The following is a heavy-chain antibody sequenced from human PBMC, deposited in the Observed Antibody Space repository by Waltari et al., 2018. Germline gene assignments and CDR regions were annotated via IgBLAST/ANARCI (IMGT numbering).Heavy chain of an antibody. V-gene: IGHV4-34*01. Sequence: QVQLQQWGAGLLKPSETLSLTCAVYGGSFSGYYWRWIRQPPGKGLEWIGEINHSGSTNYNPSLKSRVTISVDTSKNQFSLKLSSVTAADTAVYYCARGESDSSGYWWGYYFDYWGQGTLVTVSS. CDR2: INHSGST. CDR3: ARGESDSSGYWWGYYFDY. D-gene: IGHD3-22*01. J-gene: IGHJ4*02. CDR1: GGSFSGYY.